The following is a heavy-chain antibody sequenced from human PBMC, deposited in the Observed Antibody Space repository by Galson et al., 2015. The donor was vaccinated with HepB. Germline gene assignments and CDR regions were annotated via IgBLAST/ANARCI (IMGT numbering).Heavy chain of an antibody. CDR3: ARGSLTSGWGITYYYDGMDV. Sequence: CAISGDSVSSNSAAWSWIRQSPSRGLEWLGWAYYRSKWYSDYEVSVKSRISISPNPSKNQISLQLNSVTPEDTAVYYCARGSLTSGWGITYYYDGMDVWGQGTTVTVPS. CDR2: AYYRSKWYS. V-gene: IGHV6-1*01. D-gene: IGHD6-19*01. CDR1: GDSVSSNSAA. J-gene: IGHJ6*02.